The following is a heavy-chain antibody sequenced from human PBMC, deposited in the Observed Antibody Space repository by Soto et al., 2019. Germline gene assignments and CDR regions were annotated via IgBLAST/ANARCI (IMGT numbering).Heavy chain of an antibody. J-gene: IGHJ5*02. V-gene: IGHV4-39*01. CDR2: IYYSGST. CDR1: GGSISSSSYY. Sequence: SETLSLTCTVSGGSISSSSYYWGWIRQPPGKGLEWIGSIYYSGSTYYNPSLKSRVTISVDTSKNQFSLKLSSVTAADTAVYYCARPIREKNYYDSSGYYPTGSWFDPWGQGTLVTVSS. D-gene: IGHD3-22*01. CDR3: ARPIREKNYYDSSGYYPTGSWFDP.